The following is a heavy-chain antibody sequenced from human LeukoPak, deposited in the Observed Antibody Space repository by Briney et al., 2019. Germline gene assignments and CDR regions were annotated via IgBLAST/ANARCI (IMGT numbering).Heavy chain of an antibody. D-gene: IGHD3-10*01. CDR2: ISGSGDRT. Sequence: GALRLSCAASGFTFSSYGMSWVRQAPGKGLEWVSAISGSGDRTYYADSVKGRFTISRDNSKNTLYLQMNSLRAEDTAVYYCAKTMVRGAYWSSDFDYWGQGTLVTVSS. V-gene: IGHV3-23*01. CDR1: GFTFSSYG. CDR3: AKTMVRGAYWSSDFDY. J-gene: IGHJ4*02.